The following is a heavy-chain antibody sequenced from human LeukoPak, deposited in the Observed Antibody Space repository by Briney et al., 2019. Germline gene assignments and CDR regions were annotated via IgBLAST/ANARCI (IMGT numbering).Heavy chain of an antibody. V-gene: IGHV3-21*01. CDR1: GFTFSSYS. J-gene: IGHJ4*02. CDR2: ISSSSSYI. D-gene: IGHD3-22*01. Sequence: PGGSLRLSCAASGFTFSSYSMNWVRQAPGKGLEWVLSISSSSSYIYYADSVKGRFTISRDNAKNPLCLQMNSLRAEDTAVYYCARVIAPQDYYDSSPNFDYWGQGTLVTVSS. CDR3: ARVIAPQDYYDSSPNFDY.